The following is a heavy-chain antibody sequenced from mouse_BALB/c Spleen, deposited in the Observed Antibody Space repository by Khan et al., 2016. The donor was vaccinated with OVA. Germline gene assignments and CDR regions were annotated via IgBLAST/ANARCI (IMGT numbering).Heavy chain of an antibody. CDR2: IWSAGST. CDR1: GFSLDKYS. D-gene: IGHD2-4*01. Sequence: QVQLKQSGPGLVAPSQSLSITCTVSGFSLDKYSVHWIRQSPGKGLEWLGVIWSAGSTDYNAAFISRLTNTQDTSGSQVYFKVSILQPNDTAIYYCARRGYEYGRGALFAYWGQGTLVTVSA. J-gene: IGHJ3*01. CDR3: ARRGYEYGRGALFAY. V-gene: IGHV2-2*02.